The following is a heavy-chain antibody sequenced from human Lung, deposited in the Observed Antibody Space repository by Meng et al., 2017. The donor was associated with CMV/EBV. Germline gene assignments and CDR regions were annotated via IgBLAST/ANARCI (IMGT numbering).Heavy chain of an antibody. Sequence: GGSLRPXCPPSGSTSGTFAMHWARQVPGKGREWVAVISNDGSKKYKADSVTGRLTTSRDNSKNTLYLQMNSLRAKDTAIYYCARDETPYSYGSIVRNGFDPWGQGTLVTVSS. V-gene: IGHV3-30-3*01. CDR2: ISNDGSKK. CDR1: GSTSGTFA. CDR3: ARDETPYSYGSIVRNGFDP. D-gene: IGHD5-18*01. J-gene: IGHJ5*02.